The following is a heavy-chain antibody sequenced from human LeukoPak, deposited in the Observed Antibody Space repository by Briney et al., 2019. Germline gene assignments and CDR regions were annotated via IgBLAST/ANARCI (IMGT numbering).Heavy chain of an antibody. CDR3: ARSPRDENLFDY. Sequence: SETLSLTCSVSGGFISSYYWSWIRQPAGKGLEWIGRIYTSGSTNYNPSLRSRVTMSVDTSKNQFSLRLSSVTAADTAVYYCARSPRDENLFDYWGQGTLVTVSS. J-gene: IGHJ4*02. V-gene: IGHV4-4*07. CDR2: IYTSGST. D-gene: IGHD5-24*01. CDR1: GGFISSYY.